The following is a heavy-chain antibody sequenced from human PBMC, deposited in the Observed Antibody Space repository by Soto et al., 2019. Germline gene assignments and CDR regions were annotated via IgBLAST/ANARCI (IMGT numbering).Heavy chain of an antibody. V-gene: IGHV1-69*08. Sequence: QVQLVQSGAEVKKPGSSVKVSCKASGGTFSSYTISWVRQAPGQGLEWMGRIIPILGIANYAQKFQGRVTIPADKSTSTAYMELSSLRSEDTAVYYCAREEGWFGGAGAFDIWGQGTMVTVSS. CDR2: IIPILGIA. J-gene: IGHJ3*02. CDR1: GGTFSSYT. CDR3: AREEGWFGGAGAFDI. D-gene: IGHD3-10*01.